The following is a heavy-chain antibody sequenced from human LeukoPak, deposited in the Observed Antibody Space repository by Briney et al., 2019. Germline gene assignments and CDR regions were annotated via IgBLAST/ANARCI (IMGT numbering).Heavy chain of an antibody. Sequence: SVKVSCKASGGTFSSYAISWVRQAPGQGLEWMGRIIPIFGTANYAQKFQGRVTITTDESTSTAYMELSSLSSEDTAVYYCAREVAAAGTRAFDIWGQGTMVTVSS. V-gene: IGHV1-69*05. CDR2: IIPIFGTA. D-gene: IGHD6-13*01. CDR1: GGTFSSYA. CDR3: AREVAAAGTRAFDI. J-gene: IGHJ3*02.